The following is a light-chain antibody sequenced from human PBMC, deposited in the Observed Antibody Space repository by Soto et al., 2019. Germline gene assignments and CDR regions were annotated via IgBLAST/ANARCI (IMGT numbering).Light chain of an antibody. J-gene: IGLJ3*02. CDR1: TSNIGNNN. CDR3: AAWDDSRSAWV. Sequence: QSVLTQAPSASETPGQRITLSCSGSTSNIGNNNVNWYQQVPGTAPKLLMYRNNLRPSGVPDRFSGSKSGTSASLAISGLQSEDEADYYCAAWDDSRSAWVFGGGTKLTVL. CDR2: RNN. V-gene: IGLV1-44*01.